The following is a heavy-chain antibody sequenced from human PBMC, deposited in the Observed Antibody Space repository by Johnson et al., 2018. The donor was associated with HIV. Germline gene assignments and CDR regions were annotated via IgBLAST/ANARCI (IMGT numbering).Heavy chain of an antibody. V-gene: IGHV3-20*04. CDR1: GFTFDDYG. CDR3: ARDGKYSSIGPDAFDV. D-gene: IGHD6-13*01. Sequence: VQLVESGGGVVRPGGSLRLSCAASGFTFDDYGMSWVRQAPGKGLEWVSGISWNSGSIAYADYVKGRFTISRDNAKKSLYLQMNSLRPEDTAVYFCARDGKYSSIGPDAFDVWGQGTMVAVSS. J-gene: IGHJ3*01. CDR2: ISWNSGSI.